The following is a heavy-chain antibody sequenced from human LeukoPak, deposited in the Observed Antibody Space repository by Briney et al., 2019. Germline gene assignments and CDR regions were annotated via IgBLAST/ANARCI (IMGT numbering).Heavy chain of an antibody. CDR3: ARESAIRPVIDY. CDR1: GGSISSHY. Sequence: SETLSLTCTVSGGSISSHYWSWIRQPPGKGLEWIGYIYYSGSTNYHPSLKSRVTISVDTPKNQFSLKLSSVTAADTAVYYCARESAIRPVIDYWGQGTLVTVSS. J-gene: IGHJ4*02. V-gene: IGHV4-59*11. CDR2: IYYSGST. D-gene: IGHD3-10*01.